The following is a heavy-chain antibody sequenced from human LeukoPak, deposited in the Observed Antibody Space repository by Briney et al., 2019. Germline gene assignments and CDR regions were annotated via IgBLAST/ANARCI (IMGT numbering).Heavy chain of an antibody. V-gene: IGHV4-59*01. CDR1: GGSISGYY. CDR2: IYYSGST. J-gene: IGHJ4*02. D-gene: IGHD1-1*01. CDR3: ARGTSNTAWHWVY. Sequence: PSETLSLTRTVSGGSISGYYWSWVRQPPGKGLEWIGYIYYSGSTTYNPSLKSRVTISVDTSKNQYSLKLSSVTAADTAMYYCARGTSNTAWHWVYWGQGTLVTVSS.